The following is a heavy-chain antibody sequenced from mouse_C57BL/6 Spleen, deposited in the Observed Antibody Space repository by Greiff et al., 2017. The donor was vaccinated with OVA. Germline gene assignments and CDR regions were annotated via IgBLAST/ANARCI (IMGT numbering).Heavy chain of an antibody. CDR1: GYTFTDYY. D-gene: IGHD2-4*01. CDR2: IYPGSGNT. J-gene: IGHJ2*01. CDR3: ARGDYDERGYFDY. V-gene: IGHV1-76*01. Sequence: VKLQQSGAELVRPGASVKLSCKASGYTFTDYYINWVKQRPGQGLEWIARIYPGSGNTYYNEKFKGKATLTAEKSSSTAYMQLSSLTSEDSAVYFCARGDYDERGYFDYWGQGTTLTVSS.